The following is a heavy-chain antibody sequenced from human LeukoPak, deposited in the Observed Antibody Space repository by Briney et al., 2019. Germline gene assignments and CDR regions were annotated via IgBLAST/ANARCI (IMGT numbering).Heavy chain of an antibody. V-gene: IGHV3-66*01. CDR3: ARGSVDIVATVFFDY. D-gene: IGHD5-12*01. Sequence: GGSLRLFCAASGFTVSSNYMSWVRQAPGEGLEWVSLLYSGGSTHYADSVKGRFTISRDNSKNTLYLQMNSLRAEDTAIYYCARGSVDIVATVFFDYWGQGSLVTVSS. CDR1: GFTVSSNY. J-gene: IGHJ4*02. CDR2: LYSGGST.